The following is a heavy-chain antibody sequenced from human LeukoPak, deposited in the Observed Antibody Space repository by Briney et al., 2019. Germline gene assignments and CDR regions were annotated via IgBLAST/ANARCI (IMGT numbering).Heavy chain of an antibody. V-gene: IGHV1-8*01. CDR1: GYTFTNYD. CDR3: ASGIVGAWYYFDY. Sequence: GASVTVSCKASGYTFTNYDINWVGQATGQGLEWMGWMNPNSGKTGYAQKFQGRVTMTRTTSISTAYMELSSLRSEDTAVYYCASGIVGAWYYFDYWGQGTLVTVSS. D-gene: IGHD1-26*01. CDR2: MNPNSGKT. J-gene: IGHJ4*02.